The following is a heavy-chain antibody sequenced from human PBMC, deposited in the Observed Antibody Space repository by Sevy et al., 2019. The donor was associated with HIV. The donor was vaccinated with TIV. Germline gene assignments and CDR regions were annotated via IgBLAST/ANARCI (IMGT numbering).Heavy chain of an antibody. CDR2: IKEGGSGR. D-gene: IGHD6-6*01. Sequence: GGSLRLSCAASGFTFGSYWMTWVRQAPGKGLEWVANIKEGGSGRVYVDSVRGRFTVSRDNAKKSQYLQMNNLRGEDTALYYCARLYSSSSGRGLDNWGQGALVTVSS. J-gene: IGHJ4*02. CDR3: ARLYSSSSGRGLDN. CDR1: GFTFGSYW. V-gene: IGHV3-7*01.